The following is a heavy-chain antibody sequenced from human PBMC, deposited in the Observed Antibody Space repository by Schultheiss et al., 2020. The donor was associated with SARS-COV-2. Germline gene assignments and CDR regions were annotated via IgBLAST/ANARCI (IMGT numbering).Heavy chain of an antibody. CDR1: GGSISSGGYY. CDR2: IYYSGST. J-gene: IGHJ6*02. V-gene: IGHV4-31*03. Sequence: SETLSLTCTVSGGSISSGGYYWSWIRQHPGKGLEWIGDIYYSGSTYYNPSLKSRVTISVDTSKNQFSLKLSSVTAADTAVYYCARGGQLAIYYYYYGMDVWGQGTTVTVSS. D-gene: IGHD6-13*01. CDR3: ARGGQLAIYYYYYGMDV.